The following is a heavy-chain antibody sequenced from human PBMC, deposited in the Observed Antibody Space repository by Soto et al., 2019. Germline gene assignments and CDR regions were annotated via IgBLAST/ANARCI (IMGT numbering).Heavy chain of an antibody. CDR1: GAALNSGHYY. CDR2: IYVTGAV. CDR3: ARIRIATNNYKWFDT. V-gene: IGHV4-31*03. J-gene: IGHJ5*02. D-gene: IGHD2-21*01. Sequence: TLSITCSDSGAALNSGHYYWSWIRQVPGKGLEWIGHIYVTGAVDYNPSLRDRITISQDTSERQFSLNLRLVTAADTAVYYCARIRIATNNYKWFDTWGQGTLVTVSS.